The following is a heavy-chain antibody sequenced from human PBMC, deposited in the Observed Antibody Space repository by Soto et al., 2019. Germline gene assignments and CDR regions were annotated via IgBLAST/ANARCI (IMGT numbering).Heavy chain of an antibody. V-gene: IGHV1-69*01. CDR2: SIPIFGTA. D-gene: IGHD3-22*01. J-gene: IGHJ4*02. CDR3: ARGWGYDSNAYYYAY. Sequence: QVQLVQSGAEVRKPGSSVKVSCKASGGTFSRHAISWVRQAPGQGLEWMGGSIPIFGTANHAQKFQGRVTSISDESTSTVYMELSSMRSEDTAMYYCARGWGYDSNAYYYAYWGQGSLVIVSS. CDR1: GGTFSRHA.